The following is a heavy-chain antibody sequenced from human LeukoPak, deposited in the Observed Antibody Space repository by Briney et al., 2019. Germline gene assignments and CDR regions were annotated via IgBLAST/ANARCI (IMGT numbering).Heavy chain of an antibody. D-gene: IGHD3-3*01. V-gene: IGHV1-18*01. CDR1: GYTFTSYG. CDR2: ISAYNGNT. CDR3: ARDSVTIFGVVSFNLMAFDY. Sequence: GASMKVSCKASGYTFTSYGISWVRQAPGQGLEWMGWISAYNGNTNYAQKLQGRVTMTTDTSTSTAYMELRSLRSDDTAVYYCARDSVTIFGVVSFNLMAFDYWGQGTLVTVSS. J-gene: IGHJ4*02.